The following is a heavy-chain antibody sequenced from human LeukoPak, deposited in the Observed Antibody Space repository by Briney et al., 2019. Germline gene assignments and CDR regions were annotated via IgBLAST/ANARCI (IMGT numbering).Heavy chain of an antibody. CDR3: ASPLDYDSSGLDY. Sequence: GSLRLSCAASGFTFSTYWMSWVRQAPGKGLEWVANIKQDGSEKYYVDSVKGRFTISRDNAKNSLYLQMNSLRAEDTAVYYCASPLDYDSSGLDYWGQGTLVTVSS. J-gene: IGHJ4*02. D-gene: IGHD3-22*01. V-gene: IGHV3-7*01. CDR2: IKQDGSEK. CDR1: GFTFSTYW.